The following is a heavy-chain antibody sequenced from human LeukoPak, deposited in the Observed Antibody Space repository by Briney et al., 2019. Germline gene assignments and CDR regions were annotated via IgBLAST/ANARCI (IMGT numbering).Heavy chain of an antibody. J-gene: IGHJ6*03. CDR1: GYTFTGYY. V-gene: IGHV1-2*06. Sequence: ASVKVSCKASGYTFTGYYMHWVRQAPGQGLEWMGRISPNSGGTNYAQKYQGRVTMTRGTSISTAYMELSRLRSDDTAVYYCARDGTIFGYWNYYMDVWGKGTTVTVSS. D-gene: IGHD3-3*01. CDR3: ARDGTIFGYWNYYMDV. CDR2: ISPNSGGT.